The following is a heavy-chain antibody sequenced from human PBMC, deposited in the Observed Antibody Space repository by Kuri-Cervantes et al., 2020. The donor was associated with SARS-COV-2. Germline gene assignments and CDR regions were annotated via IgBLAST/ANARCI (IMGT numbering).Heavy chain of an antibody. J-gene: IGHJ6*03. CDR1: GYTFTGYY. CDR2: INPNSGGT. CDR3: ASRSSQNCYYYYYMDV. D-gene: IGHD2-2*01. V-gene: IGHV1-2*02. Sequence: ASVKVSCKASGYTFTGYYMHWVRQAPGQGLEWMGWINPNSGGTNYAQKFQGRVTMTRDTSISTAYMELSRLRSDDTAVYYCASRSSQNCYYYYYMDVWGKGTTVTVSS.